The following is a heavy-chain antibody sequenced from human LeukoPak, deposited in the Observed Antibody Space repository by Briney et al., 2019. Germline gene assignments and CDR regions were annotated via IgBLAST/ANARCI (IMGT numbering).Heavy chain of an antibody. CDR3: ARVIRGIAVAGTSDY. Sequence: SETLSLTCTVSGGSISSYYWSWIRQPPGKGLEWIGYIYYSGSTNYNPSLKSRVTISVDTSKNQFSLKLSSVTAADTAVYYCARVIRGIAVAGTSDYWGQGTLVTVSS. D-gene: IGHD6-19*01. CDR2: IYYSGST. V-gene: IGHV4-59*12. CDR1: GGSISSYY. J-gene: IGHJ4*02.